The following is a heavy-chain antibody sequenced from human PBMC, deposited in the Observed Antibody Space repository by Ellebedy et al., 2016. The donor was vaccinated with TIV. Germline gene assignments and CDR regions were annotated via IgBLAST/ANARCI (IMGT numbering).Heavy chain of an antibody. J-gene: IGHJ3*01. CDR2: INPNSGGT. CDR3: ARGNELLSAFDV. D-gene: IGHD2-15*01. V-gene: IGHV1-2*02. CDR1: SYAFSGYQ. Sequence: ASVKVSXXASSYAFSGYQMHWVRQAPGQGLEWMGWINPNSGGTNYAQKFQGRVTMTRDTSITTGYMEMSRLTSDDTAVYYCARGNELLSAFDVWGQGTMVTVSS.